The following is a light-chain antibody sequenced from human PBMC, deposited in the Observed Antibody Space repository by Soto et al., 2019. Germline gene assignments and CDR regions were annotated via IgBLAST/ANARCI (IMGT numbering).Light chain of an antibody. V-gene: IGKV4-1*01. CDR1: QTVFTGSNNKNY. CDR3: HQYFTLPA. Sequence: IVMTQSPASLTVSLGERATINCKSSQTVFTGSNNKNYLAWYQHKPGQAPKLLMYWATARESGVPDRFRGSGFGTEFTLTITSVQAEDVAVYYCHQYFTLPAFGGRTKVEI. CDR2: WAT. J-gene: IGKJ4*01.